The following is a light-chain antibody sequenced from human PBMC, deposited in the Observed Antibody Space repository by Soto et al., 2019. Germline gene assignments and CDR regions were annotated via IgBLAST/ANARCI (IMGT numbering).Light chain of an antibody. CDR2: DDN. CDR3: ESGISSLIANV. CDR1: SSNIGGNS. V-gene: IGLV1-51*01. J-gene: IGLJ1*01. Sequence: QSVLTQPPSVSAAPGQKVTISCSGSSSNIGGNSVSWYQQLPGTAPKLLIYDDNKRPSGIPDRFSGSKSGTSATLGITGFQPGDEADYNGESGISSLIANVFGTGPRVTVL.